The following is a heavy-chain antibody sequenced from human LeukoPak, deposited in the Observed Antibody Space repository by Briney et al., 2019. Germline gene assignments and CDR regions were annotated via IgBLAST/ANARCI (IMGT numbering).Heavy chain of an antibody. CDR1: GYTFTGYY. J-gene: IGHJ3*02. Sequence: ASVKVSCKASGYTFTGYYMHWVRQAPGQGLEWMGWINPNSGGTNYAQKFQGRVTMTRDTSISTAYMELRRLRSDDTAVYYCARDRSITMVNDAFDIWGQGTMVTVSS. V-gene: IGHV1-2*02. CDR3: ARDRSITMVNDAFDI. D-gene: IGHD3-10*01. CDR2: INPNSGGT.